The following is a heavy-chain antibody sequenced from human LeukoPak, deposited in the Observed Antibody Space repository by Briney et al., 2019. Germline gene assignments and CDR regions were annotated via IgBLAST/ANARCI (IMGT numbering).Heavy chain of an antibody. J-gene: IGHJ4*02. V-gene: IGHV3-66*01. CDR3: ARDRPYGGKGDFDY. CDR1: GFSVSSNY. Sequence: GGSLRLSCEASGFSVSSNYMNWVRQAPGKGLEWVSVIHNDGSTYYADSVKGRFIISRDNSKNTLYLQMNNLRAEDTAVYYCARDRPYGGKGDFDYWGQGTLVTVSS. CDR2: IHNDGST. D-gene: IGHD4-23*01.